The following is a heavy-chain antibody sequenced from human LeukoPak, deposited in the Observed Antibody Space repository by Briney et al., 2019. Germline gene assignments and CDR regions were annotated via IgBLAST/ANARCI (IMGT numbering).Heavy chain of an antibody. CDR1: GGSISSSSYY. CDR2: IYYSGST. Sequence: PSETLSLTCTVSGGSISSSSYYWGWIRQPPGKGLEWIGSIYYSGSTYYNSSLKSRVTISVDTSKNQFSQKLSSVTAADTAVYYCANQGSSASEYWGQGTLVTVSS. J-gene: IGHJ4*02. D-gene: IGHD6-6*01. V-gene: IGHV4-39*01. CDR3: ANQGSSASEY.